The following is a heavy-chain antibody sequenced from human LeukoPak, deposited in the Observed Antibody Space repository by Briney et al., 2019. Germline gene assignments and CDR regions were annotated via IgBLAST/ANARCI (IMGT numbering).Heavy chain of an antibody. V-gene: IGHV7-4-1*02. CDR2: INTNTGNP. D-gene: IGHD6-19*01. CDR1: GYTFTSYA. J-gene: IGHJ5*02. Sequence: ASVKVSCTASGYTFTSYAMNWVRQAPGQGLEWMGWINTNTGNPTYAQGFTGRFVFSLDTSVSTAYLQISSLKAEDTAVYYCARDRQWLTRGWFDPWGQGTLVTVSS. CDR3: ARDRQWLTRGWFDP.